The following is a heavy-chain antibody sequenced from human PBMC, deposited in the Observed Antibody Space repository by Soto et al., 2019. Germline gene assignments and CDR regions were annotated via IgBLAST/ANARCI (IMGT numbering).Heavy chain of an antibody. V-gene: IGHV1-3*01. Sequence: ASVKVSCKASGYTFTSYAMHWVRQAPGQRLEWMGWINAGNGNTKYSQKFQGRVTITRDTSASTAYMELSSLRSEDTAVYYCARGYAERDDFWSGYPIWFDPWGQGTLVTVSA. D-gene: IGHD3-3*01. J-gene: IGHJ5*02. CDR3: ARGYAERDDFWSGYPIWFDP. CDR2: INAGNGNT. CDR1: GYTFTSYA.